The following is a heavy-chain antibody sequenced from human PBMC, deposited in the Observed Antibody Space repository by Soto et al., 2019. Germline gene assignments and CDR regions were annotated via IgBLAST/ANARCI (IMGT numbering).Heavy chain of an antibody. CDR3: ARPTVTNDVFDT. D-gene: IGHD4-17*01. V-gene: IGHV3-73*01. CDR1: GFIFRDSA. CDR2: ITDKRYNYAT. Sequence: GGSLRLSCAASGFIFRDSAVHWVRQASGKGPEWIGRITDKRYNYATAYAASVKGRFTVSREDSISVGYLQMDNLKVEDTAMYYCARPTVTNDVFDTWGQGTMVTVSS. J-gene: IGHJ3*02.